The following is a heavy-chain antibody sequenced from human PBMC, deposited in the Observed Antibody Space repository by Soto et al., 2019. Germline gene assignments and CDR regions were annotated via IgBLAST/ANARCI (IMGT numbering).Heavy chain of an antibody. J-gene: IGHJ4*02. V-gene: IGHV1-18*04. D-gene: IGHD3-10*01. CDR2: ISAYNGNT. Sequence: ASVNVSCKSSGYTFTSYRISWVRRAPGQGLEWMGWISAYNGNTNYAQKLQGRVTMTTDTSTSTAYMELRSLRSDDTAVYYCARDKVRGYYNAKELDYWGQGTLVTVSS. CDR1: GYTFTSYR. CDR3: ARDKVRGYYNAKELDY.